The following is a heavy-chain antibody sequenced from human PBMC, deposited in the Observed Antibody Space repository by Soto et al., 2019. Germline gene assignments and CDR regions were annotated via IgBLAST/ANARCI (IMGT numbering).Heavy chain of an antibody. Sequence: SETLSLTCAVSGDSISSYYCMWIRQPPGKGLEWIGYIYYSGSANYNPSLKSRVTISVDTSKNQCSLKLSSVTAADTAVYYCARAYGYYFDYWGRGTLVNVSS. CDR3: ARAYGYYFDY. V-gene: IGHV4-59*01. D-gene: IGHD3-10*01. J-gene: IGHJ4*02. CDR1: GDSISSYY. CDR2: IYYSGSA.